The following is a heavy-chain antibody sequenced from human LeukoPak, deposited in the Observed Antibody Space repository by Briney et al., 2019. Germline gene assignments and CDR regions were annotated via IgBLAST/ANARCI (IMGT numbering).Heavy chain of an antibody. Sequence: GGSLRLSCAASGFTLSRHPIFWVRQAPGKGLEWVAVISHDGGNKYYTDSVKGRFTISRDNAKNSLYLQMNSLRAEDTAVYYCASRFGAGTYYFDYWGQGTLVTVSS. V-gene: IGHV3-30*04. CDR1: GFTLSRHP. CDR2: ISHDGGNK. D-gene: IGHD3-10*01. J-gene: IGHJ4*02. CDR3: ASRFGAGTYYFDY.